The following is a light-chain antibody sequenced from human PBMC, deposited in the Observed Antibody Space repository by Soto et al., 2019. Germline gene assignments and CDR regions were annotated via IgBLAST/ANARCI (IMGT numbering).Light chain of an antibody. CDR2: GAS. Sequence: DIQMTQAPSTLSASVGGRVTITFRASQSVGTWVAWYQQKPGKAPKLLIYGASNLESGVPSRFSGSGYGTEFTLTITTLQPDDFATYFCQQYNRNTWSFGPGTKVDIK. CDR1: QSVGTW. CDR3: QQYNRNTWS. J-gene: IGKJ1*01. V-gene: IGKV1-5*01.